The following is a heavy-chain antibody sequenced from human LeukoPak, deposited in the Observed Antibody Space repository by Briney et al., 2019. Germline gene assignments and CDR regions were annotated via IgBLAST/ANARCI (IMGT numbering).Heavy chain of an antibody. Sequence: SVKVSCKASGGTFSSYAISWVRQAPGQGLEWMGGIIPIFGTANYAQKFQGRVTITADESTTTAYMELSSLRSEDTAVYYCARGDTYYDFWSGYSTWGQGTLVTVSS. CDR2: IIPIFGTA. CDR1: GGTFSSYA. D-gene: IGHD3-3*01. V-gene: IGHV1-69*13. J-gene: IGHJ4*02. CDR3: ARGDTYYDFWSGYST.